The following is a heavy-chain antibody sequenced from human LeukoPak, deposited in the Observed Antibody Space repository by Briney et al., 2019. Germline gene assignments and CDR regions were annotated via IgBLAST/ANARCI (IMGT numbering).Heavy chain of an antibody. CDR2: ISTYNDNT. Sequence: GAPVKVPCKASGYSFTTYAISWVRQAPGQGLEWMGWISTYNDNTNYAQNLQGRVTLTTDTSTSTAYMELRSLRSDDTAVYYCARGWDRFEYWGQGTLVTVSS. D-gene: IGHD1-26*01. CDR1: GYSFTTYA. CDR3: ARGWDRFEY. J-gene: IGHJ4*02. V-gene: IGHV1-18*04.